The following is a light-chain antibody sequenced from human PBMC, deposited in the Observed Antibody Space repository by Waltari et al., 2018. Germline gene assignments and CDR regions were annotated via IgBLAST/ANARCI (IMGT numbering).Light chain of an antibody. J-gene: IGKJ4*01. CDR2: KAI. CDR3: LQRTNWPPT. V-gene: IGKV3-11*01. CDR1: QSVSNS. Sequence: EVVMTQSPATLSLSPGDRATLSCRASQSVSNSLSWYQQKPGQAPRLLIYKAITRATGIPARFSGSGSGTDFTLTIGSLEPEDAAVYFCLQRTNWPPTFGGGTTVEIK.